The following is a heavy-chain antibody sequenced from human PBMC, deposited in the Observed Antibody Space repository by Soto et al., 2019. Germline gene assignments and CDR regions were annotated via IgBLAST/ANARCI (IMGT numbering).Heavy chain of an antibody. CDR2: IYYSGST. J-gene: IGHJ6*02. CDR3: ARDRGSSSQYYYYGMDV. V-gene: IGHV4-59*01. CDR1: GGSISSYY. D-gene: IGHD6-13*01. Sequence: SETLSLTCTVSGGSISSYYWSWIRQPPGKGLEWIGYIYYSGSTNYNPSLKSRVTISVDTSKNQFSLKLSSVTAADTAVYYCARDRGSSSQYYYYGMDVWGQGTTVTVSS.